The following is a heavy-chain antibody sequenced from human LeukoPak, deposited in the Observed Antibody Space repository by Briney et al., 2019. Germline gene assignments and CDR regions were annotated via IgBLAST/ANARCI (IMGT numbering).Heavy chain of an antibody. V-gene: IGHV3-66*01. CDR2: IYSGGST. J-gene: IGHJ5*02. Sequence: GGSLRLSCAASGFTVSSNYMSWVRQAPGKGLEWVSVIYSGGSTYYADSVKGRFTISRDNSKNTLYLQMNSLRAEDTAVYYCAKDLRSSTVRLFDPWGQGTLVTVSS. CDR3: AKDLRSSTVRLFDP. D-gene: IGHD6-13*01. CDR1: GFTVSSNY.